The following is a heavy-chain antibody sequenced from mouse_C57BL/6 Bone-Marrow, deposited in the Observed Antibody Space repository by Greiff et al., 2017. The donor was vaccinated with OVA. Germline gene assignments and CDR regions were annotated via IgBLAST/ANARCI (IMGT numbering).Heavy chain of an antibody. CDR2: INYDGSST. D-gene: IGHD1-1*01. CDR3: ARDYYGSFAY. J-gene: IGHJ3*01. Sequence: VQLKESEGGLVQPGSSMKLSCTASGFTFSDYYMAWVRQVPEKGLEWVANINYDGSSTYYLDSLKSRFIISRDNAKNILYLQMSSLKSEDTATYYCARDYYGSFAYWGQGTLVTVSA. CDR1: GFTFSDYY. V-gene: IGHV5-16*01.